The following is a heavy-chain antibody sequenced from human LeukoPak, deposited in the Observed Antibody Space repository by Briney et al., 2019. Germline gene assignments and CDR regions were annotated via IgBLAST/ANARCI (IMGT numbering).Heavy chain of an antibody. Sequence: SQTLSLSCAISGDSVSGETVTWNWIRQSPSRGLEWLGRTYYRSTWYNDYAVSVRGRITVNPDTSKNQFSLHLNSVTPEDTAVYYCARRLTQYDCFDPWGQGILVTVSS. J-gene: IGHJ5*02. D-gene: IGHD2-2*01. CDR3: ARRLTQYDCFDP. CDR1: GDSVSGETVT. V-gene: IGHV6-1*01. CDR2: TYYRSTWYN.